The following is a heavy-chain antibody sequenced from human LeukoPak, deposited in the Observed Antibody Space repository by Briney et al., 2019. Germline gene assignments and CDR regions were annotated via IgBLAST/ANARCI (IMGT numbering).Heavy chain of an antibody. CDR3: ARAGDSGSYFRLFDY. CDR2: IYNSGST. CDR1: GGSINNYF. V-gene: IGHV4-59*01. D-gene: IGHD1-26*01. Sequence: PSETLSLTCTVSGGSINNYFWNWIRQPPGKGLEWIGYIYNSGSTNYNPSLKSRVTMSVDTSKNQFSLILNPVTAADTAVYYCARAGDSGSYFRLFDYWGQGTLVTVSS. J-gene: IGHJ4*02.